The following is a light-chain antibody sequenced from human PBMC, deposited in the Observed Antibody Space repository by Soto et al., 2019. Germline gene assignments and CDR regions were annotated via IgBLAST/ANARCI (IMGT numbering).Light chain of an antibody. CDR2: GNS. Sequence: QSVLTQPPSVSGAPGQRVTISCTGSSSNIGAGYDVHWYQQLPGTAPKLLIYGNSNRPSGVPDRFPGSKSGTSASLAITGLQAEDEADYYCQSYDSSLSEVFGTGTKVTDL. J-gene: IGLJ1*01. V-gene: IGLV1-40*01. CDR1: SSNIGAGYD. CDR3: QSYDSSLSEV.